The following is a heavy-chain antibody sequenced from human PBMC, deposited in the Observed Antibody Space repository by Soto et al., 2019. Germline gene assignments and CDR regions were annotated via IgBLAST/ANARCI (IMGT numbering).Heavy chain of an antibody. CDR3: AKDLDECLPLEWAFDI. J-gene: IGHJ3*02. V-gene: IGHV3-30*18. CDR1: GFTFSSYG. CDR2: ISYDGSNK. Sequence: QVQLVESGGGVVQPGRSLRLSCAVSGFTFSSYGMHWVRQAPGKGLEWVAVISYDGSNKYYADYVKGRFTISRDNSKNTLYLQMNSLRAEDTAVYHCAKDLDECLPLEWAFDIWGQGTMVTVSS. D-gene: IGHD1-1*01.